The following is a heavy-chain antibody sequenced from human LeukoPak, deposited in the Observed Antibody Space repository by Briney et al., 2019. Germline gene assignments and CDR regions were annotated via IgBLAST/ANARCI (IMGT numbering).Heavy chain of an antibody. J-gene: IGHJ3*02. Sequence: GASVKVSCKASGGTFSSYAISWVRQAPGQGLEWMGGIIPIFGTANYAQKFQGRVTITADKSTSTAYMELSSLRSEDTAVYYCARVGSPVEVGDAFDIWDQGTMVTVSS. D-gene: IGHD2-21*01. CDR3: ARVGSPVEVGDAFDI. CDR2: IIPIFGTA. V-gene: IGHV1-69*06. CDR1: GGTFSSYA.